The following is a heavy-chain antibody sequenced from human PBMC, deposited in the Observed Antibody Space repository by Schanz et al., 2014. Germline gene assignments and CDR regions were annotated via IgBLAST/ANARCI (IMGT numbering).Heavy chain of an antibody. V-gene: IGHV3-23*01. CDR2: LTGSGGGT. CDR1: GFTFSTYA. CDR3: ARDRVGASSYFDY. D-gene: IGHD1-26*01. Sequence: EVKLLESGGHLVQPGGSLRLSCVASGFTFSTYAMSWVRQAPGKGPEWVSSLTGSGGGTYYADSVRGRFAISRDNSKNTLYLEMNSLRAEDTAVYYCARDRVGASSYFDYWGQGTLVTVSS. J-gene: IGHJ4*02.